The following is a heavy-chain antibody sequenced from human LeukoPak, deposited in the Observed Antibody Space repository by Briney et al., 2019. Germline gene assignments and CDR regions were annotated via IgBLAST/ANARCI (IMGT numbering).Heavy chain of an antibody. Sequence: GGSLRLSCAASGFTFRNYAMSWVRQAPGKGLEWVSAISASGGTPYYADSVKGRFAISRDNSQNTLYLQMNSLRAEDTAVYYCAKRHIAALGGDAFDAWGQGTMVTVSS. V-gene: IGHV3-23*01. CDR3: AKRHIAALGGDAFDA. D-gene: IGHD5-12*01. J-gene: IGHJ3*01. CDR2: ISASGGTP. CDR1: GFTFRNYA.